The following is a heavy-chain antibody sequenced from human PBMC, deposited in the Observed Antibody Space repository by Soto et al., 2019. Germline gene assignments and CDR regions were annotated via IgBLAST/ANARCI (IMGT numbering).Heavy chain of an antibody. CDR2: ISGSGGST. D-gene: IGHD3-22*01. CDR1: GFTFSSYA. J-gene: IGHJ4*02. V-gene: IGHV3-23*01. CDR3: AKDPSTVTTSKYYYDSSGYFKIDY. Sequence: GGSLRLSCAASGFTFSSYAMSWVRQAPGKGLEWVSAISGSGGSTYYADSVKGRFTISRDNSKNTLYLQMNSLRAEDTAVYYCAKDPSTVTTSKYYYDSSGYFKIDYWGQGTLVTVSS.